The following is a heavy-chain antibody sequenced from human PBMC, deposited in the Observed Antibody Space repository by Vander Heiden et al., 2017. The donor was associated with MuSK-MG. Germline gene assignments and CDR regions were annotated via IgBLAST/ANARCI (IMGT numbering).Heavy chain of an antibody. Sequence: QVQLQESGPGLVQPSETLSLTCAVSGGSISSYYWSWIRQPAGKGLEWIGRIDTSGSTNYNPSLKSRVTMSVDTSKNQFSLKLSSVTAADTAVYYCARTPAAGYCSGGSCHDWYFDLWGRGTLVTVSS. CDR1: GGSISSYY. CDR2: IDTSGST. V-gene: IGHV4-4*07. J-gene: IGHJ2*01. D-gene: IGHD2-15*01. CDR3: ARTPAAGYCSGGSCHDWYFDL.